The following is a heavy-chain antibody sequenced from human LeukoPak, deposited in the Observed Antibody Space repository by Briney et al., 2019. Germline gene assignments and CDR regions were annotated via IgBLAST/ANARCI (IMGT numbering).Heavy chain of an antibody. CDR3: ASRYCSGASCYSY. CDR2: IYSGGNT. J-gene: IGHJ4*02. D-gene: IGHD2-15*01. CDR1: GFTVSSNY. V-gene: IGHV3-53*01. Sequence: QSGGSLRLSCAASGFTVSSNYMTWVRQAPGKGLEWVSGIYSGGNTYYADSVKGRFTISRDNSKNTLYLQMNSLGAEDTALYYCASRYCSGASCYSYWGQGTLVTVSS.